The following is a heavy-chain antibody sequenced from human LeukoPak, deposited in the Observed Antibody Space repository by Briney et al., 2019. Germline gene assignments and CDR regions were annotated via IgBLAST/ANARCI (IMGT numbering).Heavy chain of an antibody. V-gene: IGHV4-30-2*01. J-gene: IGHJ5*02. CDR2: IFHTGST. Sequence: SQTLSLTCVVYGDSISSGVYSWSWIRQPPGKGLEWIGYIFHTGSTFYNPSLKSRVTISVDNSKNQFSLRLNSVTAADTAVYYCARELWFANAPGSWLDPWGQGTLVTVSS. D-gene: IGHD3-10*01. CDR1: GDSISSGVYS. CDR3: ARELWFANAPGSWLDP.